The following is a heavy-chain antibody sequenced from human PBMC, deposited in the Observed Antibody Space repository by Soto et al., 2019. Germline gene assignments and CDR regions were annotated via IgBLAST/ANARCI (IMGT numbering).Heavy chain of an antibody. CDR3: ARDDIVVVVAATLYYYGMDV. J-gene: IGHJ6*02. Sequence: GGSLRLSCAASGFTFSSYSMHWVRQAPGKVLEWVAVISYDGSNKYYAESVKGRFTISRDNSKNTLYLQMNSLRAEDTAVYYCARDDIVVVVAATLYYYGMDVWGQGTTVTVSS. V-gene: IGHV3-30-3*01. D-gene: IGHD2-15*01. CDR2: ISYDGSNK. CDR1: GFTFSSYS.